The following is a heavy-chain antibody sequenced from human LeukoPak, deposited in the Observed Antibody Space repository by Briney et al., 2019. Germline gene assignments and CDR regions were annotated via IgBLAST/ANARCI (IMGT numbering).Heavy chain of an antibody. CDR1: GFTFSSYA. D-gene: IGHD2-2*01. J-gene: IGHJ6*03. CDR3: AKSGSSTSCYGLYCYYYMDV. Sequence: GGSLRLSCAASGFTFSSYAMHWVRQAPGKGPEWVAVISYDGSNKYYADSVKGRFTISRDTSKNTLYLQMNSLRAEDTAVYYCAKSGSSTSCYGLYCYYYMDVWGKGTTVTVSS. CDR2: ISYDGSNK. V-gene: IGHV3-30-3*02.